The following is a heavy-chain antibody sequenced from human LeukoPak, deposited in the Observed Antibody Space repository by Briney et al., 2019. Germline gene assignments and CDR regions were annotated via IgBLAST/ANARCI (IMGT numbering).Heavy chain of an antibody. CDR1: GGSFSGYY. D-gene: IGHD4-11*01. Sequence: SETLSLTCAIYGGSFSGYYWSWIRQPPGKGLEWIGEINHSGSTNYNPSLKSRVTISVDTSKNQFSLKLSSVTAADTAVYYCANVRSSNYAEYFQHWGQGTLVTVSS. CDR2: INHSGST. V-gene: IGHV4-34*01. J-gene: IGHJ1*01. CDR3: ANVRSSNYAEYFQH.